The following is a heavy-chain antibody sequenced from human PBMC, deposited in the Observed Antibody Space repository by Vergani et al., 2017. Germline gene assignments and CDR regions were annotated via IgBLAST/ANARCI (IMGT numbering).Heavy chain of an antibody. CDR2: IYHSRST. D-gene: IGHD3-22*01. V-gene: IGHV4-38-2*01. CDR3: ASLNYYYDSSGYSTGYYFDY. CDR1: GYSISSGYY. J-gene: IGHJ4*02. Sequence: QVQLQESGPGLVKPSETLSLTCAVSGYSISSGYYWGLIRQPPGKGLEWIWSIYHSRSTYNNPSLKSRVTISVDTFKNQFSLKLSSVTAADTAVYYCASLNYYYDSSGYSTGYYFDYWGQGTLVTVAS.